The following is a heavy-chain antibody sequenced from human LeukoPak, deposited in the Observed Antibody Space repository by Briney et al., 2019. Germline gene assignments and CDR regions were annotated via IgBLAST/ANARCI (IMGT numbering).Heavy chain of an antibody. D-gene: IGHD6-19*01. Sequence: PSETLSLTCTVSGGPISSSSYYWGWIRQPPGKGLEWIGSIYYSGSTYYNPSLKSRVTISVDTSKNQFSLKLSSVTAADTAVYYCARLQYSSGWYSRLGGAFDIWGQGTMVTVSS. V-gene: IGHV4-39*01. J-gene: IGHJ3*02. CDR3: ARLQYSSGWYSRLGGAFDI. CDR2: IYYSGST. CDR1: GGPISSSSYY.